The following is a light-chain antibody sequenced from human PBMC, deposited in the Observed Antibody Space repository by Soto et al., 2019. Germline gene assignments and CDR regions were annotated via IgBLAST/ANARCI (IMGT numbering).Light chain of an antibody. Sequence: IQMTQSLASLSASVGDRVTITCRASQSISSYLNWYQQKPGKAPKLLIYAASSLQSGVPSRFSGSGSGTDFTLTISCLQPEDFASYYCQVSEGTPISFGQGARMEI. J-gene: IGKJ5*01. CDR2: AAS. CDR3: QVSEGTPIS. V-gene: IGKV1-39*01. CDR1: QSISSY.